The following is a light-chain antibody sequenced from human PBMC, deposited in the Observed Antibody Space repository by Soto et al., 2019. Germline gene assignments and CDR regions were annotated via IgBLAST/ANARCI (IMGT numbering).Light chain of an antibody. CDR2: GAS. CDR3: QHYGGSPLIT. CDR1: LSVSNNY. Sequence: IVLTQSPGSLSLSPGEGATLSCRARLSVSNNYLAWYQQKPGQALRLLIYGASTRATGIPDRFSGSGSGTAFTLSISRLDPEDSAVYFCQHYGGSPLITFGQGTRLEIK. J-gene: IGKJ5*01. V-gene: IGKV3-20*01.